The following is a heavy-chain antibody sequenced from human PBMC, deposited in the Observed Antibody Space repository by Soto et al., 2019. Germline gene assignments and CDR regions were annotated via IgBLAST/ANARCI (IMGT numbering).Heavy chain of an antibody. V-gene: IGHV1-18*01. D-gene: IGHD3-22*01. Sequence: ASVKVSCKAFGYSLSYYGINWVRQAPGQGLEWMRWSNPYNGHKNYAQKFADRLTMTTDTSTATVSMELRNLKSDDTAVYYCVRDRLRGYDNSCFYSWGQGTLVNVSS. CDR2: SNPYNGHK. CDR3: VRDRLRGYDNSCFYS. J-gene: IGHJ5*02. CDR1: GYSLSYYG.